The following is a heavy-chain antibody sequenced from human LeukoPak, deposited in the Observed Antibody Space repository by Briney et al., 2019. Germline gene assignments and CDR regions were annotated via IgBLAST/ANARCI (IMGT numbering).Heavy chain of an antibody. J-gene: IGHJ4*02. V-gene: IGHV3-23*01. CDR1: GFTFSSYA. CDR2: ISGSGGST. CDR3: AKDQVWIVVGSFDY. D-gene: IGHD3-22*01. Sequence: GESLKISCAASGFTFSSYAMSWVRQAPGKGLEWGSGISGSGGSTYYADSVKGRFTISRDNSKNTLYLQMTSLRAEDTAVYYCAKDQVWIVVGSFDYWGQGTLVTVSS.